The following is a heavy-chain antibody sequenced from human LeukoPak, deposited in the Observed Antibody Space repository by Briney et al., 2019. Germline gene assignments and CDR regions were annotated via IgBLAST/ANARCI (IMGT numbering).Heavy chain of an antibody. CDR2: IYPGDSDT. J-gene: IGHJ6*03. V-gene: IGHV5-51*01. CDR1: GYSFTSYW. D-gene: IGHD6-19*01. Sequence: GESLKISCKGSGYSFTSYWIGWVRQMPGKGLEWRGIIYPGDSDTRYSPSFQGQVTISADKSISTAYLQWSSLKASDTAMYYCARQSSGWQYYYYYYYMDVWGKGTTVTVSS. CDR3: ARQSSGWQYYYYYYYMDV.